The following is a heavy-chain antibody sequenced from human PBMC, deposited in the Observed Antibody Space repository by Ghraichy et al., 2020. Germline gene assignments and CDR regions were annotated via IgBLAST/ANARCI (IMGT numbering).Heavy chain of an antibody. V-gene: IGHV3-23*01. D-gene: IGHD6-19*01. CDR1: GFSFSNYA. CDR3: AKAYNSGWYSPAPHAFNI. J-gene: IGHJ3*02. CDR2: ISGGATTT. Sequence: GGSLRLSCAASGFSFSNYAMNWVRLAPGKGLEWVSAISGGATTTHYADSVKGRFTISRDNSKNTLYLQMNSLRAEDTAIYYCAKAYNSGWYSPAPHAFNIWGQGTMVTVSS.